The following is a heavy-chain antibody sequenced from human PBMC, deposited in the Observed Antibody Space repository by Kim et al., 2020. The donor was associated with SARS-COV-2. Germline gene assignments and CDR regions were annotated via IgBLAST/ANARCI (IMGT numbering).Heavy chain of an antibody. CDR2: IYSSGST. J-gene: IGHJ3*02. D-gene: IGHD1-1*01. CDR3: ARRYNWKRGLGHAFDI. Sequence: SETLSLTCSVSGGSMTNYFWSWIRQPPGKTLEWIGYIYSSGSTNYNPSLKSRVIISVDTSKNQFSLNLSPVTAADTALYFCARRYNWKRGLGHAFDIWG. V-gene: IGHV4-59*08. CDR1: GGSMTNYF.